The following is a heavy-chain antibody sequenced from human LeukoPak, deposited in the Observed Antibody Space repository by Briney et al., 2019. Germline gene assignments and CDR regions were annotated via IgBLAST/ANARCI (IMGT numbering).Heavy chain of an antibody. D-gene: IGHD3-16*01. V-gene: IGHV3-30*18. CDR3: AKAGGRLRPYYFDY. CDR2: ISYDGSNK. J-gene: IGHJ4*02. Sequence: PGGSLRLSCAASGFTFSSYGMHWVRQAPGKGLEWVAVISYDGSNKYYADSVKGRFTISRDNSKNTLYLQMNSLRAEDTAVYYCAKAGGRLRPYYFDYWGQGTLVTVSS. CDR1: GFTFSSYG.